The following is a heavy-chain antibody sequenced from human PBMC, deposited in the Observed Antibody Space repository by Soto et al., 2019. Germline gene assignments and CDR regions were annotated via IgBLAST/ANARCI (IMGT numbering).Heavy chain of an antibody. Sequence: SETLSLTCTVSGGSISSGGYYWSWIRQHPGKGLEWIGYIYYSGSTYYKPSLKSRVTISADTSKNQFSLKLSSVTAADTAVYYCARRHGYAYTQDKPGSFDYWGQGTLVTVSS. D-gene: IGHD3-16*01. CDR3: ARRHGYAYTQDKPGSFDY. CDR2: IYYSGST. V-gene: IGHV4-31*03. CDR1: GGSISSGGYY. J-gene: IGHJ4*02.